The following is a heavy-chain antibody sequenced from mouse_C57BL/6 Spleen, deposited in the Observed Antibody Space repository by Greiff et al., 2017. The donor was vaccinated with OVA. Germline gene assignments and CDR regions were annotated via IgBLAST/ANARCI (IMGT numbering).Heavy chain of an antibody. CDR2: IHPNSGST. D-gene: IGHD2-3*01. CDR1: GYTFPSYW. Sequence: QVQLQQPGAELVKPGASVQLSCKASGYTFPSYWMHWVKQRPGQGLEWIGMIHPNSGSTNYNEKFKSKATLTVDKSSSTAYMQLSSLTSEDSAVYYGARPSYEGYYAWFAYWGQGTLGTVSA. V-gene: IGHV1-64*01. CDR3: ARPSYEGYYAWFAY. J-gene: IGHJ3*01.